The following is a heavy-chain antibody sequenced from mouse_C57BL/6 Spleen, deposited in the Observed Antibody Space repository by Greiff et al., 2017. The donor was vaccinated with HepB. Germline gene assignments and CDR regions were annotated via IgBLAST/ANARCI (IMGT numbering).Heavy chain of an antibody. D-gene: IGHD4-1*01. CDR3: ARVGLYAMDY. V-gene: IGHV1-82*01. Sequence: VQLQQSGPELVKPGASVKISCKASGYAFSSSWMNWVKQRPGKGLEWIGRIYPGDGDTNYNGKFKGKATLTADKSSSTAYMQLSSLTSEDSAVYFCARVGLYAMDYWGQGTSVTVSS. J-gene: IGHJ4*01. CDR1: GYAFSSSW. CDR2: IYPGDGDT.